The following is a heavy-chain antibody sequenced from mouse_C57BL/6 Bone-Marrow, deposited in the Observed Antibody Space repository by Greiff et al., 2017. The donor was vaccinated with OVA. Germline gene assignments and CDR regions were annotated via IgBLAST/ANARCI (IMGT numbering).Heavy chain of an antibody. CDR2: INPNNGGT. CDR3: ARGDYSNYDYDMDD. CDR1: GYTFTDYY. V-gene: IGHV1-26*01. Sequence: VQLQQSGPELVKPGASVEISCKASGYTFTDYYMNWVKQSHGKSLEWIGDINPNNGGTSYNQKFKGKATLTVDKSSSTAYMELRSLTSEDSAVYYCARGDYSNYDYDMDDWGQGTSVTVSS. D-gene: IGHD2-5*01. J-gene: IGHJ4*01.